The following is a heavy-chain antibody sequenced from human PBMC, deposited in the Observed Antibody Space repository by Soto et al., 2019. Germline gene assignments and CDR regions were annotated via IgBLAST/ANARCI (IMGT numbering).Heavy chain of an antibody. Sequence: GGSLRLSCAASGFTFSSYGMHWVRQAPGKGLEWVAVIWYDGSNKYYADSVKGRFTISRDNSKNTLYLQMNSLRAEDTAVYYCARDASGIAVAVGPEDQTPFDYWGQGTLVTVSS. D-gene: IGHD6-19*01. CDR1: GFTFSSYG. J-gene: IGHJ4*02. V-gene: IGHV3-33*01. CDR3: ARDASGIAVAVGPEDQTPFDY. CDR2: IWYDGSNK.